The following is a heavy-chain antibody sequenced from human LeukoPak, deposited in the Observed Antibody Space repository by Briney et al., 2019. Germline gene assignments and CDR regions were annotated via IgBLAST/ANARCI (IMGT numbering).Heavy chain of an antibody. CDR1: GFTFSSYA. V-gene: IGHV3-23*01. J-gene: IGHJ4*02. CDR3: AKAGYSSGWYPGGFDY. CDR2: ISGSGGST. Sequence: GGSLRLSCAASGFTFSSYAMSWVRQAPGKGLEWVSAISGSGGSTYYADSVKGRFTISRDNSKNTLYLQMNSLRAEDTALYYCAKAGYSSGWYPGGFDYWGQGTLVTVSS. D-gene: IGHD6-19*01.